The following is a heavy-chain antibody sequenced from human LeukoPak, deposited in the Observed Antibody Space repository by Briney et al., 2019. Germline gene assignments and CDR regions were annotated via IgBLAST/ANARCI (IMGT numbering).Heavy chain of an antibody. J-gene: IGHJ4*02. V-gene: IGHV1-18*01. CDR2: ISAYNGNT. CDR3: ARVHYYYDSSGYYYELAGDFDY. D-gene: IGHD3-22*01. Sequence: ASVKVSCKASGYTFTSYGISWVRQAPGQGLEWMGWISAYNGNTNYAQKLQGRVTMTTDTSTSTAYMELRSLRSDDTAVYYCARVHYYYDSSGYYYELAGDFDYWGQGTLVTVSS. CDR1: GYTFTSYG.